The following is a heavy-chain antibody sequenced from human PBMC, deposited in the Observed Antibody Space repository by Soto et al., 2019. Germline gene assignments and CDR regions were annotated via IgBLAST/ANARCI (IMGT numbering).Heavy chain of an antibody. CDR2: MIPNSGNT. Sequence: QVQLVQSGAEVQKPGASLKVSCKASGYTFTSYDITWVRQATGQGLEWMGWMIPNSGNTVYAQKFQGRVTMTRNTSISTAYMELSSLTSEDTAVYYCARGSSGWYDPWGQGTLVTVSS. D-gene: IGHD6-19*01. CDR3: ARGSSGWYDP. J-gene: IGHJ5*02. CDR1: GYTFTSYD. V-gene: IGHV1-8*01.